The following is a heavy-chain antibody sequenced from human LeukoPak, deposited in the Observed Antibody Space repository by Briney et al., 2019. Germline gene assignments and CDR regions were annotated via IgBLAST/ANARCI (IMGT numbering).Heavy chain of an antibody. CDR2: ISSSGSSI. J-gene: IGHJ6*03. V-gene: IGHV3-48*03. D-gene: IGHD3-16*01. CDR1: GFSFSSYE. Sequence: GGSLRLSCAASGFSFSSYEMNWVRQAPGKGLEWLSYISSSGSSIHYVDSVKGRFTISRDNAKNSLYLQMNSLRAEDTAVYYCARFEMGADYYYMDVWGKGTTVTVSS. CDR3: ARFEMGADYYYMDV.